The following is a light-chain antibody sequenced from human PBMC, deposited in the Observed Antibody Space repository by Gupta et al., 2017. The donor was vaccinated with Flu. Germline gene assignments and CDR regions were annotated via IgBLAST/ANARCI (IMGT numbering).Light chain of an antibody. CDR1: RSNIGTGYG. CDR3: QSFDNSLTGWV. CDR2: GNT. V-gene: IGLV1-40*01. J-gene: IGLJ3*02. Sequence: SVLTQPPPVSGAPGQWVSSACTGTRSNIGTGYGVHCNQQFPGSVAKLRSHGNTNRPSGVPSRFSSSRTGNAAALVITEREPEDEADYYCQSFDNSLTGWVFGGGTKVTVL.